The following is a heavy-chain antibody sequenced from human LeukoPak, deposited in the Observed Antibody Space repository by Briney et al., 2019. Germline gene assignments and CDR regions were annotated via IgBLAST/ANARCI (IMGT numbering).Heavy chain of an antibody. CDR1: GFTFSSYA. CDR2: ISAGGGST. CDR3: ATIRGQYCSGGSCYGPDY. Sequence: PGGSLRPSCAASGFTFSSYAMSWVRQAPGKGLEWVSGISAGGGSTYYADSVKGRFTISRDSSKNILYLQMNSLRAEDTAVYYCATIRGQYCSGGSCYGPDYWGQGTLVTVSS. J-gene: IGHJ4*02. D-gene: IGHD2-15*01. V-gene: IGHV3-23*01.